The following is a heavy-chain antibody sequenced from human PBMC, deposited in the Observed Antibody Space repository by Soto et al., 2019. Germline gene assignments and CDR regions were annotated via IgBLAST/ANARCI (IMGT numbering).Heavy chain of an antibody. CDR3: ARTGRISSSWYPKQNWFDP. CDR2: ISSSSSYI. V-gene: IGHV3-21*04. CDR1: GFTFSSYS. Sequence: PGGSLRLSCAASGFTFSSYSMNWVRQAPGKGLEWVSSISSSSSYIYYADSVKGRFTISRDNAKNSLYLQMNSLRAEDTAVYYCARTGRISSSWYPKQNWFDPWGQGTLVTVSS. D-gene: IGHD6-13*01. J-gene: IGHJ5*02.